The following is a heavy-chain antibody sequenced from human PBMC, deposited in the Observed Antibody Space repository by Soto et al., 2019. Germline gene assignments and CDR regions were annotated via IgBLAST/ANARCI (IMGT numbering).Heavy chain of an antibody. V-gene: IGHV3-74*01. CDR3: ARDFGY. CDR1: GFTFSSYW. CDR2: INSDGSST. D-gene: IGHD3-10*01. Sequence: EVQLVESGGGLVQPGGSLRLSCAASGFTFSSYWMHWVRQAPGKGLVWVSRINSDGSSTYYADSVKGRCTISRDNAKTTPYLEMNSLSAEVTAVYYCARDFGYWGQGTLGTVSS. J-gene: IGHJ4*02.